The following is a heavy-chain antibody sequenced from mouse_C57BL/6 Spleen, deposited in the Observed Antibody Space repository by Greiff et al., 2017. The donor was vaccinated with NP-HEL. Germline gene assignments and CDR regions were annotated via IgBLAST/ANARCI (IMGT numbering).Heavy chain of an antibody. CDR1: GYTFTSYW. D-gene: IGHD1-1*01. J-gene: IGHJ2*01. CDR3: ARFSNYLDY. Sequence: QVQLQQPGAELVRPGSSVKLSCKASGYTFTSYWMDWVKQRPGQGLEWIGNIYPSDSETHYNQKFKDKATLTVDKSSSTAYMQLSSLTSEDSAVYYCARFSNYLDYWGQGTTLTVSS. V-gene: IGHV1-61*01. CDR2: IYPSDSET.